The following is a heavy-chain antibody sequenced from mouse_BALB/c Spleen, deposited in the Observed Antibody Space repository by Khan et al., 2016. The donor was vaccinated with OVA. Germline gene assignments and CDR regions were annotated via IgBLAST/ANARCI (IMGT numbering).Heavy chain of an antibody. V-gene: IGHV1-22*01. CDR2: INPNNGGT. CDR3: ARRDYYAYFWFFDV. D-gene: IGHD1-2*01. Sequence: EVQLQQSGPELVKPGASVKISCKTSGYTFTEYTMHWVKQSHGKSLEWIGRINPNNGGTSYNQKFKGKATLTVDTSSNTAYMELRSLTSEDSAVYYCARRDYYAYFWFFDVWGAGTTVTVSS. CDR1: GYTFTEYT. J-gene: IGHJ1*01.